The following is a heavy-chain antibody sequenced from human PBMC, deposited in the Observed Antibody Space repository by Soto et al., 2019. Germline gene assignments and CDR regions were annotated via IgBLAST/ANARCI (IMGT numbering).Heavy chain of an antibody. CDR3: AAEDTINWFDP. V-gene: IGHV1-58*01. D-gene: IGHD3-9*01. CDR2: IVVGSGNT. J-gene: IGHJ5*02. CDR1: GFTFTSSA. Sequence: SVKVSCKASGFTFTSSAVQWVRQARGQRLEWIGWIVVGSGNTNYAQRFQERVTITRDMSTSTAYMELSSLRSEDTAVYYCAAEDTINWFDPWGQGTLVTVSS.